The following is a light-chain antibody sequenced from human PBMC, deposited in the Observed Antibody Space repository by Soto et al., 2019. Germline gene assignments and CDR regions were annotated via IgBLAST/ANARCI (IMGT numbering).Light chain of an antibody. V-gene: IGKV1-33*01. CDR3: QQYDKLPL. J-gene: IGKJ3*01. CDR1: QDISNY. Sequence: DIQMTQSPSSLSASVGDRVTITCQARQDISNYLNGYQQKPGKAPKLLIYEASNLETGVPSRFSERGSVTIFTFTISSLQPEDIASYYCQQYDKLPLFDPGTKVDIK. CDR2: EAS.